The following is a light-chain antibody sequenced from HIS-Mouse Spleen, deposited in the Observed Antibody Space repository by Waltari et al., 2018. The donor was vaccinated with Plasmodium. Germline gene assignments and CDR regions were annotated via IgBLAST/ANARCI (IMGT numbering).Light chain of an antibody. CDR3: QVWDSSSDHYV. CDR2: DDS. V-gene: IGLV3-21*02. J-gene: IGLJ1*01. Sequence: SYVLTQPPSVSVAPGQTDRITCGGHKVGSQSVHWYQQKPGQAPVLVFYDDSDRPTGTPERFSGSNSGNTATLTISRVEAGDEADYYCQVWDSSSDHYVFGTGTKVTVL. CDR1: KVGSQS.